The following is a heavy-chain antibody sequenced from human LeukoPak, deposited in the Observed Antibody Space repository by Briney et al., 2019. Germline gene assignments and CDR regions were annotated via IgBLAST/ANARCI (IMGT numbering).Heavy chain of an antibody. CDR3: ARAAAVLWFGELLNPYYYYMDV. Sequence: ASVKVSXKASGYTFTGYYMHWVRQAPGQGLEWMGRINPNSGGTNYAQKFQGRVTMTRDTSIGTAYMELSRLRSDDTAVYYCARAAAVLWFGELLNPYYYYMDVWGKGTTVTVSS. CDR2: INPNSGGT. CDR1: GYTFTGYY. J-gene: IGHJ6*03. V-gene: IGHV1-2*06. D-gene: IGHD3-10*01.